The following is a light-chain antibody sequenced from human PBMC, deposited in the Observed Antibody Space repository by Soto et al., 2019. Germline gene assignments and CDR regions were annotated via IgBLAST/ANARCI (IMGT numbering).Light chain of an antibody. J-gene: IGLJ3*02. Sequence: QSVLTQPASVSGSPGQSITISCTGTSSDVGGYNPVSWYQQHPGKAPKLMIYGVSKRPSGVSNRFSGSKSGNTASLTISGLQAEDEADYYCCSYADSSTWVFGGGTKLTVL. V-gene: IGLV2-23*02. CDR3: CSYADSSTWV. CDR1: SSDVGGYNP. CDR2: GVS.